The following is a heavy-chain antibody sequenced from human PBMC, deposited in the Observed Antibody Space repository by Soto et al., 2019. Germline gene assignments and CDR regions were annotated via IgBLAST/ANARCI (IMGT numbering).Heavy chain of an antibody. V-gene: IGHV3-15*07. Sequence: GGSLILSCAASGFTFSNAWMNWVRQAPGKGLEWVGRIKSKTDGGTTDYAAPVKGRFTISRDDSKNTLYLQMNSLKTEDTAVYYCTTDRYCSGGSCSAFDIWGQGTMVTVSS. CDR3: TTDRYCSGGSCSAFDI. CDR1: GFTFSNAW. CDR2: IKSKTDGGTT. D-gene: IGHD2-15*01. J-gene: IGHJ3*02.